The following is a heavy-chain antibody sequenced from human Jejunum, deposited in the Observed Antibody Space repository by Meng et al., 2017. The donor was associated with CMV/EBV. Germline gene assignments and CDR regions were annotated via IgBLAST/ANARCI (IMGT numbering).Heavy chain of an antibody. CDR1: GYTFTDFG. D-gene: IGHD1-26*01. Sequence: QVQVVRPGPEGKKPWASLRVSCKTSGYTFTDFGISWGRQAPGQGLEWMGWTSAYNTHTNYAQKFQDRFTMTTDTSTNTAYMELRNLRSDDTAIYYCARGTGAGNYWGPGTLVTVSS. CDR2: TSAYNTHT. J-gene: IGHJ4*02. V-gene: IGHV1-18*01. CDR3: ARGTGAGNY.